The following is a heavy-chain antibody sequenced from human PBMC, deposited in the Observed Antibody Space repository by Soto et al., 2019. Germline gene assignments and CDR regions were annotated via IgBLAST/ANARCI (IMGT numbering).Heavy chain of an antibody. CDR2: IWYDGSNK. D-gene: IGHD3-10*01. Sequence: VQLVESGGGLVQPGRSLRLSCAASGFTFSSYCMHWVRQAPGKGLEWVAVIWYDGSNKYYADSVKGRFTISRDNSKNTLHLQMNRLRAEDTAVYYCARDSTMVRGAPSGMDVWGRGTTVTVS. CDR1: GFTFSSYC. J-gene: IGHJ6*02. V-gene: IGHV3-33*01. CDR3: ARDSTMVRGAPSGMDV.